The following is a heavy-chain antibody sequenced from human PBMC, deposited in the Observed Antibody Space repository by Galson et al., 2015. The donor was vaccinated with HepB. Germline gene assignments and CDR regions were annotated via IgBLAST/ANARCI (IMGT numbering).Heavy chain of an antibody. J-gene: IGHJ4*02. Sequence: SLRLSCAASGFTFRSSWMVWVRQAPGKGLEWVATINPDGSKLGYLDSVRGRFTISRDNAQNSLFLHMNSLTAEDTAAYYCARDRAYSSFDYWGQGPLVTVSS. D-gene: IGHD2-15*01. CDR3: ARDRAYSSFDY. V-gene: IGHV3-7*01. CDR1: GFTFRSSW. CDR2: INPDGSKL.